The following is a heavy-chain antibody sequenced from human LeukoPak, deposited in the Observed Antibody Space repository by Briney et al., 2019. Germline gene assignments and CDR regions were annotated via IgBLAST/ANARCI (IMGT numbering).Heavy chain of an antibody. CDR2: IYSGGST. D-gene: IGHD5-18*01. CDR1: GFTVSSTY. J-gene: IGHJ4*02. Sequence: SGGSLRLPCAASGFTVSSTYMNWVRQAPGKGLEWVSVIYSGGSTNYADSVKGRFTISRDNSKNTLYLQMNSLRAEDTAVYYCIYGYTLDFWGQGTLVTVSS. V-gene: IGHV3-53*01. CDR3: IYGYTLDF.